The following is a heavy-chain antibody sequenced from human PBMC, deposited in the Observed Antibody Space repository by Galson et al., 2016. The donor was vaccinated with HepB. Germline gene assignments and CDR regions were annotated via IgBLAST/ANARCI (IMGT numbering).Heavy chain of an antibody. V-gene: IGHV1-18*01. CDR2: ISGYNGKT. Sequence: SVKVSCKASGYTFTRYGITWVRQAPGQGLEYMGWISGYNGKTYYPEKLQGRVTMTTDTSTSTAYMELRSLRFDDTAVYYCARDPYYLESSLRGHFDYWGQGTLVTVSS. CDR1: GYTFTRYG. J-gene: IGHJ4*02. D-gene: IGHD3-22*01. CDR3: ARDPYYLESSLRGHFDY.